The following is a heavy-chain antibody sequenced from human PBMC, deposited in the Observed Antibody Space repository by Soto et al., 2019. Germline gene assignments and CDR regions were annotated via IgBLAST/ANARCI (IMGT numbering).Heavy chain of an antibody. D-gene: IGHD3-22*01. Sequence: ASVKVSCKASGYTFTGYYLHWVRQAPGQGLEWMGWINPSGGGANIAQKFQGWVTMTRDTSISTAYMELSRLRSDDTAVHYCAREAVFYDSSGPNYWGQGTLVTVSS. V-gene: IGHV1-2*04. CDR1: GYTFTGYY. CDR3: AREAVFYDSSGPNY. J-gene: IGHJ4*02. CDR2: INPSGGGA.